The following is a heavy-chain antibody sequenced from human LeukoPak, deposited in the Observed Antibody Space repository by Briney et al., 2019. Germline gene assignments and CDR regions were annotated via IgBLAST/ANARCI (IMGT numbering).Heavy chain of an antibody. CDR3: ARATIFGVVILD. V-gene: IGHV4-61*02. Sequence: SQTLPLTCTDYGGSISSGSYYWSWIRQPAGKGLEWIGRIYTSGSTNYNPSLKSRVTISVDTSKNQFSLKLSSVTAADTAVYYCARATIFGVVILDWGQGTMVTVSS. J-gene: IGHJ3*01. CDR1: GGSISSGSYY. D-gene: IGHD3-3*01. CDR2: IYTSGST.